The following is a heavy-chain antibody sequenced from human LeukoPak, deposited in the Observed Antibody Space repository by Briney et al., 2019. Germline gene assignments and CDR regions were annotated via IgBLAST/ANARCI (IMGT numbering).Heavy chain of an antibody. CDR2: IYYSGST. CDR1: GGSTSSYY. Sequence: SETLSLTCTVAGGSTSSYYWSWIRQPPGKGLEWIGYIYYSGSTNYNPSLKSRVTMSVDTSKNQFSLKLSSVTAADTAVYYCARVRLAGELDYWGQGTLVTVSS. V-gene: IGHV4-59*12. D-gene: IGHD3-16*01. CDR3: ARVRLAGELDY. J-gene: IGHJ4*02.